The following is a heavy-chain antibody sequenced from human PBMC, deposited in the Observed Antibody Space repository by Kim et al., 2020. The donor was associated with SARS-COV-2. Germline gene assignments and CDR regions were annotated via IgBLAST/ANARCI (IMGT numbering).Heavy chain of an antibody. J-gene: IGHJ4*02. CDR3: TKDANKDYGDYYGLFDS. CDR1: GFTFSSFA. CDR2: IYSDGSGT. Sequence: GGSLRLSCAASGFTFSSFAMSWVRQAPGQGLEWVSRIYSDGSGTYYVDSVKGRFTMSRDNSKNTLFLQMDSLRPEDTAVYYCTKDANKDYGDYYGLFDSWGQGTLVTVPS. D-gene: IGHD4-17*01. V-gene: IGHV3-23*03.